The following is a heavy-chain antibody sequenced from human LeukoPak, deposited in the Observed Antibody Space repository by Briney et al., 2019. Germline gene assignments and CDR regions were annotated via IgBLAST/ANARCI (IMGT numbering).Heavy chain of an antibody. CDR1: GGSISSGAYY. Sequence: PSETLSLTCTVSGGSISSGAYYWSWIRQHPGKGLEWIGYIYYSGTTYYNLSLKSRVTISVDTSKNQFSLKLSSVTAADTAVYYCARPWGSTVTTDWYFDLWGRGTLVTVSS. CDR2: IYYSGTT. V-gene: IGHV4-31*03. D-gene: IGHD4-17*01. J-gene: IGHJ2*01. CDR3: ARPWGSTVTTDWYFDL.